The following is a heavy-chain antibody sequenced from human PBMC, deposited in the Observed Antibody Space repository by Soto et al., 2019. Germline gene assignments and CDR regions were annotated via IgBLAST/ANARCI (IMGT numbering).Heavy chain of an antibody. CDR1: GGTFSSYA. D-gene: IGHD1-26*01. J-gene: IGHJ6*02. CDR3: ARAPSGSYYGSYYYYYGMDV. V-gene: IGHV1-69*06. Sequence: SVKVSCKASGGTFSSYAISWVRQAPGQGLEWMGGIIPIFGTANYAQKFQGRVTITADKSTSTAYMELSSLRSEDTAVYYCARAPSGSYYGSYYYYYGMDVWGQGTTVTVSS. CDR2: IIPIFGTA.